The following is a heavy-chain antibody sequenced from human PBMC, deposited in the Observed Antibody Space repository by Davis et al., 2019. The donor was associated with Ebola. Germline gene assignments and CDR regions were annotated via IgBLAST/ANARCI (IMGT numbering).Heavy chain of an antibody. Sequence: PGGSLRLSCAASGVTFSTYWMSWVRQAPGKGLEWVANIKEDGSEKYYVDSVTGRFTISRDNAKNSLYLQMTSLRAEDSAVYYCARAGVVTGKTAWFGPWGQGTLVIVSS. CDR1: GVTFSTYW. J-gene: IGHJ5*02. D-gene: IGHD1/OR15-1a*01. V-gene: IGHV3-7*03. CDR3: ARAGVVTGKTAWFGP. CDR2: IKEDGSEK.